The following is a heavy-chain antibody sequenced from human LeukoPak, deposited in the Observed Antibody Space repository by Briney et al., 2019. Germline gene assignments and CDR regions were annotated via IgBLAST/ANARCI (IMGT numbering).Heavy chain of an antibody. J-gene: IGHJ6*03. CDR2: INTNTGNP. V-gene: IGHV7-4-1*02. Sequence: ASVKVSCKASGYTFTSYAMNWVRQAPGQGLEWMGWINTNTGNPTYAQGFTGRFVFSLDTSVSTAYLQISSLKAEDTAVYYCARDISSGWYYYYYMDVWGKGTTVTVSS. CDR3: ARDISSGWYYYYYMDV. CDR1: GYTFTSYA. D-gene: IGHD6-19*01.